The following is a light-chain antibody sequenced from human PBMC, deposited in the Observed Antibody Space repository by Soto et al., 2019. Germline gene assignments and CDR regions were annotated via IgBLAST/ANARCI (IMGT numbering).Light chain of an antibody. V-gene: IGKV1-39*01. CDR1: QRITTY. CDR2: TSG. Sequence: IHMTQSPSSLSASVGSRVTITCRASQRITTYLYWYQQKPGEAPKLLISTSGTLQGGIPSRFSGSGSGTDFTLTITSLQPADFATYFCQQTYSTPYTFGQGTKLEIK. J-gene: IGKJ2*01. CDR3: QQTYSTPYT.